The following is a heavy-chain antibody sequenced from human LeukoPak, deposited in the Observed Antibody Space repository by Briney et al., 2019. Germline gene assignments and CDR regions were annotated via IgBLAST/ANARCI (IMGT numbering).Heavy chain of an antibody. Sequence: GESLKISCKGSGYSFTNYWIGWVRQMPGKGLEWMGIIYPGDSDTRYSPSFRGQVTISADKSISTAYLQWSSLKASDTAMYYCARHHEVGLNTAIVGDYWGQGTLVTVSS. D-gene: IGHD5-18*01. CDR3: ARHHEVGLNTAIVGDY. CDR2: IYPGDSDT. J-gene: IGHJ4*02. V-gene: IGHV5-51*01. CDR1: GYSFTNYW.